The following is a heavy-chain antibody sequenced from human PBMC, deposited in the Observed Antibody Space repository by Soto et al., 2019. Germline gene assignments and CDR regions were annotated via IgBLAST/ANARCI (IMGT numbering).Heavy chain of an antibody. CDR1: GGSLGGSY. V-gene: IGHV4-59*01. CDR2: IDNTGTT. CDR3: AREDYGSFHNSLDP. D-gene: IGHD4-17*01. J-gene: IGHJ5*02. Sequence: SETLSLTCSVSGGSLGGSYWNWIRRPPGKGLEWIGYIDNTGTTNYNPSLKTRLTMSLDTSKNQFSLKLISVTAAVSVVYYCAREDYGSFHNSLDPWGQGTLVTVSS.